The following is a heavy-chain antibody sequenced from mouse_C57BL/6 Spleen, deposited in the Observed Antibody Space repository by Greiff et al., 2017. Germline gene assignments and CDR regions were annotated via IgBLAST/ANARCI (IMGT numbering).Heavy chain of an antibody. CDR2: INYDGSST. CDR1: GFTFSDYY. D-gene: IGHD3-2*02. CDR3: ARQLRLLYFDY. J-gene: IGHJ2*01. V-gene: IGHV5-16*01. Sequence: EVNVVESEGGLVQPGSSMKLSCTASGFTFSDYYMAWVRQVPEKGLEWVANINYDGSSTYYLDSLKSRFIISRDNAKNILYLQMSSLKSEDTATYYCARQLRLLYFDYWGQGTTLTVSS.